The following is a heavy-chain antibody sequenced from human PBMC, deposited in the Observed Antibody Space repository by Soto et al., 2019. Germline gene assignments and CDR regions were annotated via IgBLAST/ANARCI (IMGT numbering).Heavy chain of an antibody. CDR1: GLYVTSDSY. CDR2: AYYRGGT. V-gene: IGHV4-61*01. Sequence: SETLSLTCTVSGLYVTSDSYWSWIRQAPGKGLEWIGYAYYRGGTRYNPSLKSRLTISVDTSKNQFSLSLSSVTPTDTAVYYCARDSYYDILTGPYCDYWGQGTLVTVSS. J-gene: IGHJ4*02. D-gene: IGHD3-9*01. CDR3: ARDSYYDILTGPYCDY.